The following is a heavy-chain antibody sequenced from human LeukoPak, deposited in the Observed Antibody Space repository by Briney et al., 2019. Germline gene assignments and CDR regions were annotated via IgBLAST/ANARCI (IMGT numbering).Heavy chain of an antibody. CDR1: GFTFSSYA. CDR2: ISGSGERT. CDR3: AKAGWSAYYRGIDY. D-gene: IGHD3-3*01. V-gene: IGHV3-23*01. J-gene: IGHJ4*02. Sequence: GGSLRLSCAASGFTFSSYAMGWVRQAPGKGREWVSVISGSGERTSYADSVKGRFTISRDNSKNTLYMQMNSLRAEDTAEYYCAKAGWSAYYRGIDYWGQGTLVTVSS.